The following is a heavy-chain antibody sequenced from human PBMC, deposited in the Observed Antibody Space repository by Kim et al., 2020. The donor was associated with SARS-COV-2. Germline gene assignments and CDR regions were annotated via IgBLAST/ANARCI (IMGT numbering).Heavy chain of an antibody. CDR1: GFTFSSYA. V-gene: IGHV3-23*01. CDR3: ARGQRWGHSVVVTAGFFKNPRSDY. J-gene: IGHJ4*01. CDR2: ISGSGGST. Sequence: GGSLRLSCAASGFTFSSYAMSWVRQAPGKGLEWVSAISGSGGSTYYADSVKGRFTISRDNSKNTLYLQMNSLRAEDTAVYYCARGQRWGHSVVVTAGFFKNPRSDYWGHGTLVTVSS. D-gene: IGHD2-21*02.